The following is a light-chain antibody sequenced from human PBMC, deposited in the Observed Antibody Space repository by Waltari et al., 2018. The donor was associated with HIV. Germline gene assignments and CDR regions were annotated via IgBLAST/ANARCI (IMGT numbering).Light chain of an antibody. J-gene: IGLJ2*01. CDR2: QDS. V-gene: IGLV3-1*01. CDR1: KLGAKY. CDR3: QAWDSSAGV. Sequence: SYELTQPPSVSVSPGQTASITCSGDKLGAKYACWYQQKPGQSPLLVIYQDSKRPSGIPERFSGSNSGNTATLTISGTQAMDEADYYCQAWDSSAGVFGGGTKLTVL.